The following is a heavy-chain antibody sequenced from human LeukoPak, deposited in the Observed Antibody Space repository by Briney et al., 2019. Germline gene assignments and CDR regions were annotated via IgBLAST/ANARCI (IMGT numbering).Heavy chain of an antibody. J-gene: IGHJ4*02. CDR1: GFTLGSHD. CDR3: VREARGYHYTYFDY. Sequence: PGGSLRLSCTASGFTLGSHDMHWVRQIPGQGLEWVAAVSSGFHAFFADSVQGRFTVSREAARNSLYLQMNSLRAGDTAVYYCVREARGYHYTYFDYWGQGTLVTVSS. CDR2: VSSGFHA. V-gene: IGHV3-13*01. D-gene: IGHD5-18*01.